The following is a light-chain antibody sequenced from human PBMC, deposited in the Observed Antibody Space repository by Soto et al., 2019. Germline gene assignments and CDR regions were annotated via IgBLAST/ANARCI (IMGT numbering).Light chain of an antibody. Sequence: QLTQSPGYRATPACEAGQSTCRASQGITSYLAWYQQRPGKAPGLLIYSASTWQSGIPSRFSGSGSGTEFTLTITSLQPEDFATYYCQQLNSFPITFGQGTRLEIK. CDR2: SAS. J-gene: IGKJ5*01. V-gene: IGKV1-9*01. CDR3: QQLNSFPIT. CDR1: QGITSY.